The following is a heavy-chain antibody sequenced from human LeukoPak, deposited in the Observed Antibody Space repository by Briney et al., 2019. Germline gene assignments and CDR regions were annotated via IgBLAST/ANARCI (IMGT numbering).Heavy chain of an antibody. CDR1: GFTLSGFA. CDR3: ARDLSGSGWFDYYYYGMDV. V-gene: IGHV3-30-3*01. D-gene: IGHD6-19*01. J-gene: IGHJ6*02. CDR2: LLHDGSEK. Sequence: GGSLRLSCAASGFTLSGFAMHWVRQAPGKGLEWVAVLLHDGSEKYYADSVKGRFTISRDNSKNTLYLQMNSLRAEDTAVYYCARDLSGSGWFDYYYYGMDVWGQGTTVTVSS.